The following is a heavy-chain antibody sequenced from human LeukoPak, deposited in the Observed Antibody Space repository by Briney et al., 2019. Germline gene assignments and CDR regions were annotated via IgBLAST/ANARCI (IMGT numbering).Heavy chain of an antibody. CDR1: GGTFSSYA. D-gene: IGHD5-12*01. V-gene: IGHV1-69*05. J-gene: IGHJ4*02. CDR3: ARLIVATIRGIGYFDY. CDR2: IIPIFGTA. Sequence: SVRVSCKASGGTFSSYAISWVRQAPGQGLEWMGGIIPIFGTANYAQKFQGRVTITTDESTSTAYMELSGLRSEDTAVYYCARLIVATIRGIGYFDYWGQGTLVTVSS.